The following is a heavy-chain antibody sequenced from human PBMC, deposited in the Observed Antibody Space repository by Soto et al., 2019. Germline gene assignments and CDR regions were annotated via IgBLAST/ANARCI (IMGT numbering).Heavy chain of an antibody. D-gene: IGHD2-2*01. CDR2: IYSSENT. Sequence: QLQLQESGPGLVKPSETLSLTCTVSGGSVSSNSYSWGWIRQSPGKGLEWIGTIYSSENTYYNPSLLSRVTISVDTSKNEFSMRLSSVTAADTAFYYCARLKGYCVSTNCHGYYGMDVWGQGTTVTVSS. CDR1: GGSVSSNSYS. CDR3: ARLKGYCVSTNCHGYYGMDV. V-gene: IGHV4-39*01. J-gene: IGHJ6*02.